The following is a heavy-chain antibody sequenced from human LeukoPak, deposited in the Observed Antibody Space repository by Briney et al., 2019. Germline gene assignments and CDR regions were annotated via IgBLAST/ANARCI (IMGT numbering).Heavy chain of an antibody. Sequence: RASVKVSCKASGGTFSSYAISWVRQAPGQGLEWMGGVIPIFGTANYAQKFQGRVTITADESTSTAYMELSSLRSEDTAVYYCARDDRVEGFDIWGQGTMVTVSS. V-gene: IGHV1-69*13. CDR2: VIPIFGTA. J-gene: IGHJ3*02. CDR1: GGTFSSYA. CDR3: ARDDRVEGFDI.